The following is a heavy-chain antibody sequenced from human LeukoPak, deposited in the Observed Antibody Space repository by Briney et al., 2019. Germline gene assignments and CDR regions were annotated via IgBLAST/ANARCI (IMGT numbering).Heavy chain of an antibody. CDR3: ARGGSYDSSGYMVDY. CDR1: GFTVSSSY. V-gene: IGHV3-53*01. J-gene: IGHJ4*02. CDR2: IYSGGST. D-gene: IGHD3-22*01. Sequence: GGSLRLSCAASGFTVSSSYMSWVRQAPGKGLEWVSVIYSGGSTYYADSVKGRFTISRDNSKNTLYLQMNSLRAEDTAVYYCARGGSYDSSGYMVDYWGQGTLVTVSS.